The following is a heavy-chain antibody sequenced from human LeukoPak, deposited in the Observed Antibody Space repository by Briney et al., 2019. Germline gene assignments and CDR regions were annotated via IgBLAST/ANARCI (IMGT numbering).Heavy chain of an antibody. D-gene: IGHD6-13*01. V-gene: IGHV1-69*05. CDR1: GGTFSSYA. J-gene: IGHJ4*02. CDR3: ARETAAAGDY. CDR2: IIPIFGTA. Sequence: PVKVSCKASGGTFSSYAISWVRQAPGQGLEWMGRIIPIFGTANYAQKFQGRVTITTDESTSTAYMELSSLRSEDTAVYYCARETAAAGDYWGQGTLVTVSS.